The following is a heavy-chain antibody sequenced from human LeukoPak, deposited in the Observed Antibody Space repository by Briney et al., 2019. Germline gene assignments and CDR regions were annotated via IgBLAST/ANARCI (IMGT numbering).Heavy chain of an antibody. Sequence: ASVKVSCKVSGYTLTELSMHWVRQAPGKGLEWMGGFDPEDGETIYAQKFQGRVTITADESTSTAYMELSSLRSEDTAVYYCAWPSGNNGYSSSWYTPDYWGQGTLVTVSS. V-gene: IGHV1-24*01. CDR2: FDPEDGET. CDR3: AWPSGNNGYSSSWYTPDY. D-gene: IGHD6-13*01. J-gene: IGHJ4*02. CDR1: GYTLTELS.